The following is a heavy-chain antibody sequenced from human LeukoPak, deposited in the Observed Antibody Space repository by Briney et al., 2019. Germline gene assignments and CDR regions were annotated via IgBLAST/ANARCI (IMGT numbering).Heavy chain of an antibody. J-gene: IGHJ4*02. D-gene: IGHD6-19*01. CDR2: ISSSGSTI. CDR1: GFTFSDYY. Sequence: RPGGSLRLSCAASGFTFSDYYMSWIRQAPGKGLEWVSYISSSGSTIYYADSVKGRFTIPRDNAKNSLYLQMNSLRAEDTAVYYCARDRLVGYSSGWNGGYFDYWGQGTLVTVSS. V-gene: IGHV3-11*04. CDR3: ARDRLVGYSSGWNGGYFDY.